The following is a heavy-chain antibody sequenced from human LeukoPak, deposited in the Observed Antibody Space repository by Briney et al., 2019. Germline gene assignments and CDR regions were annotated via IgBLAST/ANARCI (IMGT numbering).Heavy chain of an antibody. V-gene: IGHV1-69*05. D-gene: IGHD2-2*01. Sequence: SVKVACKASGGTFRTFAVTWVRQAPGQGLEWMGRINLLFGTTDYAQKFQGRVTITTDESKNTAYLELNSLRRGETAVYYCARARTEVVPDALGIWGQGTLVTVSA. CDR1: GGTFRTFA. CDR2: INLLFGTT. J-gene: IGHJ4*02. CDR3: ARARTEVVPDALGI.